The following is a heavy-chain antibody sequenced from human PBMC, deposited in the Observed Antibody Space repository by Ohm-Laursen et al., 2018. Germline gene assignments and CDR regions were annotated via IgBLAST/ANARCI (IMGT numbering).Heavy chain of an antibody. V-gene: IGHV3-21*06. Sequence: GSLRLSCAASGFTFSHYWMHWVRQAPGERLEWVSSISSGSRYIHYADPVKGRFTISRDNAKNSLYLQMNSLRAEDTAVYYCVLGEWLDYWGQGTLVTVSS. CDR3: VLGEWLDY. D-gene: IGHD3-16*01. CDR2: ISSGSRYI. CDR1: GFTFSHYW. J-gene: IGHJ4*02.